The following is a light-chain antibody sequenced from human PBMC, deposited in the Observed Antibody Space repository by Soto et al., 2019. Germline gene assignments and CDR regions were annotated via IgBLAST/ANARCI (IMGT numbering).Light chain of an antibody. J-gene: IGKJ1*01. CDR1: QDISNF. CDR2: AAS. Sequence: DIQMTQSPSSLSASVGDRVTITCRASQDISNFLAWFQQKPGEVPKLLIFAASTLQSGVPSRFSGSGSGTDFTLSISSLQPGDVANYYCQKYSSAPRTFGQGTKVEIK. CDR3: QKYSSAPRT. V-gene: IGKV1-27*01.